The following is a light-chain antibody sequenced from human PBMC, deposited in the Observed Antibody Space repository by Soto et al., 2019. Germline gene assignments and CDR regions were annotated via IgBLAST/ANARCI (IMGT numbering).Light chain of an antibody. V-gene: IGKV3-11*01. J-gene: IGKJ4*01. Sequence: DIMVTQSPAPLALSPGGSAPLPRRASQSIGHFLVWYQQKPGQAPRLLISDASKRATGIPARFSGIGSGTDFTLTINSLQPEDSAIYYCQQRSNWPVSFGGGTKVDIK. CDR3: QQRSNWPVS. CDR2: DAS. CDR1: QSIGHF.